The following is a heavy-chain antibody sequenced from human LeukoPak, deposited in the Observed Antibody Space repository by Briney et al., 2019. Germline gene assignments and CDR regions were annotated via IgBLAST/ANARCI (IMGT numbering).Heavy chain of an antibody. Sequence: GGPLRLSCAASGFTFDDYTMHWVRQAPGKGLEWVSAISGSGGSTSYADSVKGRFTISRDNSKNTLYLQMNSLRAEDTAVYYCARDRPEGPGDYWGQGTLVTVSS. V-gene: IGHV3-23*01. CDR2: ISGSGGST. CDR3: ARDRPEGPGDY. J-gene: IGHJ4*02. CDR1: GFTFDDYT. D-gene: IGHD6-6*01.